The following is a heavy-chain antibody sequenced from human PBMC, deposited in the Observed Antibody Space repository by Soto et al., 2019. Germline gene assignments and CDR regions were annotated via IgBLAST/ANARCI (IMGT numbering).Heavy chain of an antibody. CDR1: GFTVSDHY. Sequence: EVQLVESGGGLVQPGGSLKLSCAGSGFTVSDHYMDWVRQAPGKGLEWLGRSRNKANGYTTEYAASVKGRFTILRDXPXHXXYLRMNSLKTEDTAVYYCARGEATAGHQFHYGMDVWGQGTTVTVSS. CDR3: ARGEATAGHQFHYGMDV. J-gene: IGHJ6*02. D-gene: IGHD6-13*01. CDR2: SRNKANGYTT. V-gene: IGHV3-72*01.